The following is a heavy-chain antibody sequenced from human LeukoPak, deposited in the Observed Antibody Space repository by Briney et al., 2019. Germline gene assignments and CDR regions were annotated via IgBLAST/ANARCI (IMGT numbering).Heavy chain of an antibody. D-gene: IGHD4-17*01. CDR3: AREGDYGDYSKSFYYMDV. CDR1: GGYIGSYY. Sequence: PSETLSLTCTVSGGYIGSYYWSWIRQPAGKGLEWIGRIHTTENTDYNPSLKSRVTMSVDTSTSQVSLTLTSLTAADTAVYYCAREGDYGDYSKSFYYMDVWGKGTTVTVSS. CDR2: IHTTENT. V-gene: IGHV4-4*07. J-gene: IGHJ6*03.